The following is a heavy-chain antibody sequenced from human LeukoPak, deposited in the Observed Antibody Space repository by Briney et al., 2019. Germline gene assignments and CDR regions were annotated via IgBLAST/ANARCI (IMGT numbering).Heavy chain of an antibody. J-gene: IGHJ4*02. CDR1: GGSISSYY. Sequence: SETLSLTCSVSGGSISSYYWSWIRQPPGKGLEWIGYIYYSGSTNYNPSLKSRVTISVDTSKNQFSLKLSSGTAADTAVYYCARHGAGYSSGWSDYWGQGTLVTVSS. V-gene: IGHV4-59*08. CDR2: IYYSGST. D-gene: IGHD6-19*01. CDR3: ARHGAGYSSGWSDY.